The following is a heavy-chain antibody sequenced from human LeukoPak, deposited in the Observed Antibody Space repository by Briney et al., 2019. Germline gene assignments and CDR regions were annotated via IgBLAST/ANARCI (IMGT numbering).Heavy chain of an antibody. D-gene: IGHD6-13*01. Sequence: ASVKVSCKASGYNFDKFGIACVRQAPGQGLKWMGWINTHNGTTKYAQQYQGRVTMTTDTSTSTVYMDLRSLRSDDTAVYFCARDTPQHLKRYDYWGQGTQVTVSS. V-gene: IGHV1-18*01. CDR1: GYNFDKFG. CDR3: ARDTPQHLKRYDY. J-gene: IGHJ4*02. CDR2: INTHNGTT.